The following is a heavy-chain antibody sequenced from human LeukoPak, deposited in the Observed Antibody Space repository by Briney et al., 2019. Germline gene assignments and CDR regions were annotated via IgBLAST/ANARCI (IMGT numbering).Heavy chain of an antibody. V-gene: IGHV3-48*01. J-gene: IGHJ4*02. CDR2: ISSSSTI. D-gene: IGHD3-10*01. Sequence: GGSLRLSCAASGFTFSSYSMNWVRQAPGKGLEWVSYISSSSTIYYADSVKGRFTISRDNAKNSLYLQMNSLRSDDTAVYYCARGLTMVRGVIDYWGQGTLVTVSS. CDR1: GFTFSSYS. CDR3: ARGLTMVRGVIDY.